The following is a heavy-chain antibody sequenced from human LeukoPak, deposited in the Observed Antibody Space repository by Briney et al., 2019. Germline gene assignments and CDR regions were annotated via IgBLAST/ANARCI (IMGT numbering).Heavy chain of an antibody. CDR2: ISWNSGSI. D-gene: IGHD3-22*01. Sequence: PGRSLRLSCAASGFTFDDYAMHWVPQAPGKGLEWASGISWNSGSIGYADSVKGRFTISRDNAKNSLYLQMNSLRAEDTALYYCAKDYYDSSGYLFDYWGQGTLVTVSS. CDR3: AKDYYDSSGYLFDY. J-gene: IGHJ4*02. CDR1: GFTFDDYA. V-gene: IGHV3-9*01.